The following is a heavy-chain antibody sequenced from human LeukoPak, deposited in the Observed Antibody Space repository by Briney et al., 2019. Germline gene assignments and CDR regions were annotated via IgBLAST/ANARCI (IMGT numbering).Heavy chain of an antibody. CDR2: IYYSGST. J-gene: IGHJ6*03. CDR1: GYSISSGYY. Sequence: SETLSLTCTVSGYSISSGYYWGWIRQPPGKGLEWIGSIYYSGSTYYNPSLKSRVTISVDTSKNQFSLKLSSVTAADTAVHYCARPDYYYYYMDVWGKGTTVTISS. CDR3: ARPDYYYYYMDV. V-gene: IGHV4-38-2*02.